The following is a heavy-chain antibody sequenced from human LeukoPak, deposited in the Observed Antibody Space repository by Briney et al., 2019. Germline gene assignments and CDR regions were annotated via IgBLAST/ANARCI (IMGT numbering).Heavy chain of an antibody. CDR1: GYTFTSYD. D-gene: IGHD6-13*01. CDR2: MNPNSGNT. J-gene: IGHJ4*02. CDR3: ASGLAATGGRDY. Sequence: ASVKVSCKASGYTFTSYDINWVRQATGQGLEWMGWMNPNSGNTGYAQKFQGRVTMTRNTSISTANMELSSLRSEDTAVYYCASGLAATGGRDYWGQGTLVTVSS. V-gene: IGHV1-8*01.